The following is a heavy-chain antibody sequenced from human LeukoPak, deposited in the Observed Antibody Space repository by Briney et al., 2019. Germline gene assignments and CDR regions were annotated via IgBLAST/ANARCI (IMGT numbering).Heavy chain of an antibody. CDR3: AKRFQGFGYNSNWPEDQYFDY. V-gene: IGHV3-23*01. CDR1: GFTFSSYA. CDR2: ISGSGGRT. D-gene: IGHD6-13*01. J-gene: IGHJ4*02. Sequence: GGSLRLSCAASGFTFSSYAMSWVRQAPGKGLEWVASISGSGGRTYYADSVQGRFTISRDHSKRTLYLKMNSLRAEDTAVYYCAKRFQGFGYNSNWPEDQYFDYWGQGILVTVSS.